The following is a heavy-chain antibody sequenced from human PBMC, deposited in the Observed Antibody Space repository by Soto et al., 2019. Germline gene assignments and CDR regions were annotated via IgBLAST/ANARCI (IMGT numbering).Heavy chain of an antibody. V-gene: IGHV1-24*01. J-gene: IGHJ6*02. Sequence: ASVQVSCKVSGYPLSKLSMHEVPQAPGKGLEWMGSFEPEDDETPYAHNFQGRVTMTEDTSTDTAYMELSSLRSEDTAVYYCATGGPDGWYFYGMDVWGQGTAVTVSS. CDR2: FEPEDDET. CDR3: ATGGPDGWYFYGMDV. CDR1: GYPLSKLS. D-gene: IGHD3-10*01.